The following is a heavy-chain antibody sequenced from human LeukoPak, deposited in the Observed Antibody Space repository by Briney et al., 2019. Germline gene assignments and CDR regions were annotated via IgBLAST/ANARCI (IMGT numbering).Heavy chain of an antibody. Sequence: GGSLRLSCAASGFTFSSYNMNWVRQAPGKGLEWVSFICSSSTYIYNADSVKGRFTISRDNARNSLDLQMNGLRAEDTAVYYCARAEMIYNSGWLYYFDYWGQGTLVTVSS. V-gene: IGHV3-21*01. D-gene: IGHD6-19*01. CDR2: ICSSSTYI. CDR1: GFTFSSYN. CDR3: ARAEMIYNSGWLYYFDY. J-gene: IGHJ4*02.